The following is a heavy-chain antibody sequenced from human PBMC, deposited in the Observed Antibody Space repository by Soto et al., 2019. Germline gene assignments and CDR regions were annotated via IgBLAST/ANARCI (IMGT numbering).Heavy chain of an antibody. CDR3: ARRTFCSGVGCSQAVGWFDP. V-gene: IGHV1-3*01. D-gene: IGHD2-15*01. Sequence: ASVKVSCKASGYTFTSYAIHWVRQAPGQRLEWMGWINPANGNTKYSQKFQGRVTFTTDTSASTGYMELNSLTSEDTAAYYCARRTFCSGVGCSQAVGWFDPWGLGTLVTVSS. J-gene: IGHJ5*02. CDR2: INPANGNT. CDR1: GYTFTSYA.